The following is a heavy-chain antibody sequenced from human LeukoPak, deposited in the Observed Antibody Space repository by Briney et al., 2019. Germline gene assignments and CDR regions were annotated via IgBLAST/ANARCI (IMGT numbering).Heavy chain of an antibody. D-gene: IGHD5-18*01. CDR2: ISGSSSYI. Sequence: KTGGSLRLSCAASGFTFSSYSMNWVRQAPGKGLEWVSSISGSSSYIYYADSVKGRFTISRDNAKNPLYLQMNSLRAEDTAVYYCASSSRGGYSYGGDDYWGQGTLVTVSS. V-gene: IGHV3-21*01. CDR1: GFTFSSYS. J-gene: IGHJ4*02. CDR3: ASSSRGGYSYGGDDY.